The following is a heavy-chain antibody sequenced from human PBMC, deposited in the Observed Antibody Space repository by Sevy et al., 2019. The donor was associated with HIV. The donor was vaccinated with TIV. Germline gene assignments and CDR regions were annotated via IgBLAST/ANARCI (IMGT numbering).Heavy chain of an antibody. D-gene: IGHD3-10*01. J-gene: IGHJ6*02. CDR1: GDSISSGNHW. Sequence: SETLSFTCTVSGDSISSGNHWWSWIRQPAGKGLEWIGRVYSSGRTMYNSSLKSRVTMSVDTSKNQFSLMVSSLIAADTAIYYCARDGIRRDYYHGMDVWGQGTTVTVSS. CDR3: ARDGIRRDYYHGMDV. CDR2: VYSSGRT. V-gene: IGHV4-61*02.